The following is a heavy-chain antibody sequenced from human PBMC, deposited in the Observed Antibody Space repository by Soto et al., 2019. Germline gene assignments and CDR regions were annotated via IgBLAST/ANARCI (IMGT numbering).Heavy chain of an antibody. CDR3: ARVSRVGRYFDWLLFSDPSKMGFDY. CDR2: ISSSSSYT. CDR1: GFTFDEYD. J-gene: IGHJ4*02. D-gene: IGHD3-9*01. Sequence: GGSLRLSCAASGFTFDEYDMSWIRQAPGKGLEWDSYISSSSSYTNYADSVKGRFTISRDNAKNSLYLQMNILRSEDTAVYYCARVSRVGRYFDWLLFSDPSKMGFDYWGQGTLVTVSS. V-gene: IGHV3-11*06.